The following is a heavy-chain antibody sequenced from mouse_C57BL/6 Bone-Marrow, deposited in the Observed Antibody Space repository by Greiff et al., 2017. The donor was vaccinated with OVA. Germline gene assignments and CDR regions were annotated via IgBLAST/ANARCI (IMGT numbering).Heavy chain of an antibody. J-gene: IGHJ1*03. CDR2: INPNYGTT. D-gene: IGHD2-3*01. CDR3: AMAVYDGYYVYWYFDV. V-gene: IGHV1-39*01. CDR1: GYSFTDYN. Sequence: VQLQQSGPELVKPGASVKISCKASGYSFTDYNMNWVKQSNGKSLEWIGVINPNYGTTSYNQKFKGKATLTVDQSSSTADMQLNSLTSEDSAVYYCAMAVYDGYYVYWYFDVWGTGTTVTVSS.